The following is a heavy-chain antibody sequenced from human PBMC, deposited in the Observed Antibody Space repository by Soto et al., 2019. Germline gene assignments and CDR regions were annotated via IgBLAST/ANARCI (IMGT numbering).Heavy chain of an antibody. D-gene: IGHD6-19*01. V-gene: IGHV4-4*02. CDR3: ARGRWLRWFDP. J-gene: IGHJ5*02. Sequence: QVQLQESGPGLVKPSGTLSLTCAVSGGSISSSNWWSWVRQPPGKGLEWIGEIYHSGSTNYNPSLKRRVTMSVDKSKNQLSLKLSSVTAADTAVYYCARGRWLRWFDPWGQGTLVTVSS. CDR2: IYHSGST. CDR1: GGSISSSNW.